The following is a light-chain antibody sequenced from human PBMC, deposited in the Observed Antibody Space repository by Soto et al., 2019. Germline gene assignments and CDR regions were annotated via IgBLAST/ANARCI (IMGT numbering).Light chain of an antibody. CDR3: ATWASSLSAGV. CDR2: DNN. J-gene: IGLJ1*01. CDR1: RSNIGINY. Sequence: QAVLTQQPSMSAAPLKEVTSSCSGGRSNIGINYVSWYQQFPGTAPQLLSYDNNRRPSGIPGRFSGAKTGTAATLGITGLQTGDAADYYGATWASSLSAGVFGPGTKVTGL. V-gene: IGLV1-51*01.